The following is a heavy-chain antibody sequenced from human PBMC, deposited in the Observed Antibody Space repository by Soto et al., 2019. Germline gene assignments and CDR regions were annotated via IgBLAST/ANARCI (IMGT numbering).Heavy chain of an antibody. CDR3: ARWREDIVVVVAENWFDP. V-gene: IGHV4-34*01. CDR1: GGSFSGYY. D-gene: IGHD2-15*01. Sequence: QVQLQQWGAGLLKPSETLSLTCAVYGGSFSGYYWRWIRQPPGKGLEWIGEINHSGSTNYNPSLKSRVTISVDTSKNQFSLKLSSVTAADTAVYYCARWREDIVVVVAENWFDPWGQGTLVTVSS. CDR2: INHSGST. J-gene: IGHJ5*02.